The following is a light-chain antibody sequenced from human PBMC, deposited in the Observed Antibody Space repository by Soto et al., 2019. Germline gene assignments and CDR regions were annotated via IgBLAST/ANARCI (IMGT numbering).Light chain of an antibody. Sequence: EIVLTQSPGTLSLSPGQRATLSCRASQSVINSYIAWYQQQPGQAPRLLIYGASSRATGIPDRFSASGSGTDFTLTISRLEPEDFAVYYCQQYNNWPPITFGQGTRLEI. CDR1: QSVINSY. J-gene: IGKJ5*01. V-gene: IGKV3-20*01. CDR3: QQYNNWPPIT. CDR2: GAS.